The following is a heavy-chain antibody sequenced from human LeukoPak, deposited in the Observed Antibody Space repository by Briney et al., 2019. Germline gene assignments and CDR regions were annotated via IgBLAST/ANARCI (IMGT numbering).Heavy chain of an antibody. CDR3: ARGPPMYSYGSSAYHYDYFEY. CDR2: ISWNSGGI. J-gene: IGHJ4*02. Sequence: SLRLSCAASGFTFDDYAMHWVRQAPGKGLEWVSGISWNSGGIVYADSVKGRFTISRDNSKNTLYLQMNSLRADDTAIYYCARGPPMYSYGSSAYHYDYFEYWGQGTLVTVSS. D-gene: IGHD3-22*01. V-gene: IGHV3-9*01. CDR1: GFTFDDYA.